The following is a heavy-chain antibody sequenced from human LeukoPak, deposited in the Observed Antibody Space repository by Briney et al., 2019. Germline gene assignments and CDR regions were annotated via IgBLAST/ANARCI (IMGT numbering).Heavy chain of an antibody. D-gene: IGHD1/OR15-1a*01. J-gene: IGHJ5*02. CDR2: INSNSVYM. V-gene: IGHV3-21*01. CDR1: GFTFSSYR. CDR3: ARDLDWNNVGWFDP. Sequence: GGSLRLSCAASGFTFSSYRMNWVRQAPGKGLEWVSSINSNSVYMYYAGSVKGRFTISRDNAKSSLYLQMNSLRAEDTAVYFCARDLDWNNVGWFDPWGQGTLVTVSS.